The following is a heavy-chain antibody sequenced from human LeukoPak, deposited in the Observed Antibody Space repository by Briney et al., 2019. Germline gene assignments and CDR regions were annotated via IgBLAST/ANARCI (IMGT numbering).Heavy chain of an antibody. D-gene: IGHD2-2*01. J-gene: IGHJ6*02. Sequence: GGSLRLSCAASGFTFSSYGMHWVRQAPGKGLEWVAVISYDGSNKYYADSVKGRFTISRDNSKNTLYLQMKSLRAEDTAVYYCAKSQRYCSSTSCRHYYYYGMDVWGQGTTVTVSS. V-gene: IGHV3-30*18. CDR2: ISYDGSNK. CDR3: AKSQRYCSSTSCRHYYYYGMDV. CDR1: GFTFSSYG.